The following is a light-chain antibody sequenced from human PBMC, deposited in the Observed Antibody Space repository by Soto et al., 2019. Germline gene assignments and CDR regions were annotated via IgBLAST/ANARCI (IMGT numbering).Light chain of an antibody. CDR3: QQRSKGIT. Sequence: EIVLTQSPATLSLSPGERATLSCRASQSVSTYLAWYQQKPGQAPRLLISDASNRATGLPARFSGSGSATDFTLTISPLGPEDFAVYYCQQRSKGITFGQGTRLEIK. J-gene: IGKJ5*01. CDR1: QSVSTY. CDR2: DAS. V-gene: IGKV3-11*01.